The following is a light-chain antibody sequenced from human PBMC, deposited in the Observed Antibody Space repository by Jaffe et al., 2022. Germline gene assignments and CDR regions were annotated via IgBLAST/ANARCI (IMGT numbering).Light chain of an antibody. CDR2: KAS. V-gene: IGKV1-5*03. J-gene: IGKJ4*01. CDR1: QSISSW. Sequence: DIQMTQSPSTLSASVGDRVTITCRASQSISSWLAWYQQKPGKAPKLLIYKASSLQSGVPSRFSGSRSATEFTLTISSLQPDDFATYYCQQYNSYPYTFGGGTKVEIK. CDR3: QQYNSYPYT.